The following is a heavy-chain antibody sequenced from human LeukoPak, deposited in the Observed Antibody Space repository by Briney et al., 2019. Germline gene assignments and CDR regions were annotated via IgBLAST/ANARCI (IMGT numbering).Heavy chain of an antibody. CDR2: VNPNTGKT. D-gene: IGHD6-6*01. J-gene: IGHJ4*02. Sequence: GASVKVSCKASGYTFTGYEIIWVRQATGQGLEWMGWVNPNTGKTGSAQKFQGRVTMSRDTSITTAYMELSSLRSEDTAVYYCARGVYPDIWGQGTRVTVSS. CDR1: GYTFTGYE. V-gene: IGHV1-8*01. CDR3: ARGVYPDI.